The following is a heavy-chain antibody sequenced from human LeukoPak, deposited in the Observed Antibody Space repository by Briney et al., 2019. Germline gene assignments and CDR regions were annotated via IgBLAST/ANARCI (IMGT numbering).Heavy chain of an antibody. D-gene: IGHD3-3*01. Sequence: PSQTLSLTCTVSGDSISSGDYYWRWIRQPAGKGLEWLGRISSSGSTNYNPSLKSRVTISVDTSKNQFSLKLSSVTAADTAVYYCARGAYDFWIPNWFDPWGQGTLVTVSS. CDR2: ISSSGST. CDR3: ARGAYDFWIPNWFDP. V-gene: IGHV4-61*02. J-gene: IGHJ5*02. CDR1: GDSISSGDYY.